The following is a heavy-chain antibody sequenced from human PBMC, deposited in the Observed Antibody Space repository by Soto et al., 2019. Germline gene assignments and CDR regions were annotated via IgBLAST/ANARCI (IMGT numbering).Heavy chain of an antibody. Sequence: GGSLRLSCAASGFTFSSYAMHWVRQAPGKGLEWVAVISYDGSNKYYADSVKGRFTISRDNSKNTLYLQMNSLRAEDTAVYYCAREATAMAALGFDYWGQGTLVTVSS. CDR1: GFTFSSYA. J-gene: IGHJ4*02. V-gene: IGHV3-30-3*01. CDR2: ISYDGSNK. D-gene: IGHD5-18*01. CDR3: AREATAMAALGFDY.